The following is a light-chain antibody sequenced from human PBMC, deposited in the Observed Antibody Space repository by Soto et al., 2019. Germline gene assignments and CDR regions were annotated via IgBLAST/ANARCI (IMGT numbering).Light chain of an antibody. V-gene: IGKV3-15*01. Sequence: EVVMTQSPATLSVSPGERATLSCRASESVSSNLAWYQQRPGQAPRLVIYGASTRATGIPARFSGGGSGTEFPLTISSLQSEDFEVYYCQQYNSWPPITFGPGTRLESK. CDR1: ESVSSN. CDR3: QQYNSWPPIT. J-gene: IGKJ5*01. CDR2: GAS.